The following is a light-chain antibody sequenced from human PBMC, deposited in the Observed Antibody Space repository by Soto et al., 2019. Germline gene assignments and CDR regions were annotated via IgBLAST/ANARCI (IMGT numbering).Light chain of an antibody. V-gene: IGLV2-14*03. CDR1: SSDVGGYNY. Sequence: QSVLTQPASVSGSPGQSITSSCTGTSSDVGGYNYVSWYQQHPGKVPKLMIYDVSNRPLGISDQFSGSKSGNTASLTISGLQAEDEADYYCSSYTTSSSDVFGTGTKVTVL. CDR3: SSYTTSSSDV. J-gene: IGLJ1*01. CDR2: DVS.